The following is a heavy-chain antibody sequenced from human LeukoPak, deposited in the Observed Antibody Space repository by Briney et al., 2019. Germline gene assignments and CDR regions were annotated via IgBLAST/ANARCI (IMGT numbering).Heavy chain of an antibody. CDR2: ISSSGGST. V-gene: IGHV3-23*01. CDR3: AKGCVYCGDAFDI. J-gene: IGHJ3*02. CDR1: GFTFSSYA. D-gene: IGHD2-15*01. Sequence: RGSLRLSCAASGFTFSSYAMSWVRQAPGKGLEWVSAISSSGGSTYYADSVKGRFTISRDNSKNTLYLQMNSLRAEDTAVYYCAKGCVYCGDAFDIWGQGTMVTVSS.